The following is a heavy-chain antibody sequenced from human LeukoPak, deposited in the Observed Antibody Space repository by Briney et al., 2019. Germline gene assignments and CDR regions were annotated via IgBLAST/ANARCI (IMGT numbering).Heavy chain of an antibody. V-gene: IGHV3-7*01. D-gene: IGHD1/OR15-1a*01. CDR2: IRQDGSVQ. J-gene: IGHJ4*02. CDR3: LVTTRSRGFDY. Sequence: GGSLRLSCAASGFTFSSYWMSLVRQAPGKGLEWVANIRQDGSVQNYVDSVKGRFTISRDNPKNSVYLQMSSLRAEDTAVYYCLVTTRSRGFDYWGQGTLVTVSS. CDR1: GFTFSSYW.